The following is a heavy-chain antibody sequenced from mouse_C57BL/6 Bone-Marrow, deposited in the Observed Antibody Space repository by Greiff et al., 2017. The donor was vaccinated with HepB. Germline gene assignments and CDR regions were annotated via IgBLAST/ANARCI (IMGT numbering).Heavy chain of an antibody. D-gene: IGHD2-3*01. V-gene: IGHV1-59*01. CDR3: ARLGYDGYYDYAMDY. J-gene: IGHJ4*01. CDR2: IDPSDSYT. Sequence: VQLQQPGAELVRPGTSVKLSCKASGYTFTSYWMHWVKQMPGQGLEWIGVIDPSDSYTNYNQKFKGKATLTVDTSSSTAYMQLSSLTSEDSAVYYCARLGYDGYYDYAMDYWGQGTSVTVSS. CDR1: GYTFTSYW.